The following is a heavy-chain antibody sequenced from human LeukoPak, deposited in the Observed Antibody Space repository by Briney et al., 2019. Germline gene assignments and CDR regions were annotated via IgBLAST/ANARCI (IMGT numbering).Heavy chain of an antibody. CDR2: INHSGST. V-gene: IGHV4-34*01. CDR1: GGSFSGYY. D-gene: IGHD2-21*02. CDR3: ARLSCGGDCSGS. J-gene: IGHJ5*02. Sequence: PSQTLSLTWAVYGGSFSGYYWSWIRKPPGKGLEWIGEINHSGSTNYNPSLKSRVTISVDTSKNQFSLKLSSVTAADTAVYYCARLSCGGDCSGSWGQGTLVTVSS.